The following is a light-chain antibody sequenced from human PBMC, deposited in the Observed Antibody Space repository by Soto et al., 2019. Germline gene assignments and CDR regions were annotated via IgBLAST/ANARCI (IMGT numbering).Light chain of an antibody. CDR1: QSVGNN. V-gene: IGKV3-15*01. CDR2: ATS. CDR3: QQDGDCPLT. Sequence: EIVLTQSPATLSVSPGERATLSCRASQSVGNNFAWYQQKPGQAPRLLIFATSTRATGVPARFSGSGSGTEFTLTISSLQSEDVAVYYCQQDGDCPLTFGGGAKVEIE. J-gene: IGKJ4*01.